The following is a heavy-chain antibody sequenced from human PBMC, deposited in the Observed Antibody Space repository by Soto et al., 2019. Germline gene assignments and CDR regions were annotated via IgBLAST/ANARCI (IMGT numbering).Heavy chain of an antibody. CDR2: IIPVFGTA. CDR1: GGTFSKYK. V-gene: IGHV1-69*12. CDR3: ARACSGGGSCSDPHFYDGMDV. J-gene: IGHJ6*02. D-gene: IGHD2-15*01. Sequence: QVQLVQSGAEVKKPGSSVRVSCKASGGTFSKYKITWVRQAPGQGLEWMGGIIPVFGTANYAQKFQGRVTITADESTSAAYMEVSSLSSDDTAVYYCARACSGGGSCSDPHFYDGMDVWGQGTTVTVSS.